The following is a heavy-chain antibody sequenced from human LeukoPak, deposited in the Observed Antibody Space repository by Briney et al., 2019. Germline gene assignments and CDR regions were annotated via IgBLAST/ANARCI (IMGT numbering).Heavy chain of an antibody. J-gene: IGHJ6*03. D-gene: IGHD1-1*01. V-gene: IGHV1-18*01. CDR3: ARGGTREAVFTYYYMDV. Sequence: ASVKVSCKASGYTFTSYGISWVRQAPGQGLESMGWISAYNGNTNYAQKLQGRVTMTTDTSTSTAYMELRSLRSDDTAVYYCARGGTREAVFTYYYMDVWGKGTTVTVSS. CDR1: GYTFTSYG. CDR2: ISAYNGNT.